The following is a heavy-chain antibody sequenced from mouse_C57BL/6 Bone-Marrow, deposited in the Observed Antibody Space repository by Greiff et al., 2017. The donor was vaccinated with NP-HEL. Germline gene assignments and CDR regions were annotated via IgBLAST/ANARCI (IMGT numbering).Heavy chain of an antibody. Sequence: QVQLKQSGAELMKPGASVKLSCKATGYTFTGYWIEWVKQRPGHGLEWIGEILPGSGGTNYNEKFKGKATFTADTSSNTAYMQLSSLTTEDSAIYYCARKNIYYDSMDYWGQGTSVTVSS. CDR1: GYTFTGYW. V-gene: IGHV1-9*01. J-gene: IGHJ4*01. CDR3: ARKNIYYDSMDY. D-gene: IGHD2-4*01. CDR2: ILPGSGGT.